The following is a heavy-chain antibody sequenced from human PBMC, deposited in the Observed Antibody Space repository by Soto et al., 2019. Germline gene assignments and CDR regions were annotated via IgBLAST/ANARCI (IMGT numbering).Heavy chain of an antibody. Sequence: DVQLLESGGGLVQPEGSLRLSCAASGFTISSYAMGWVRQGPGKGLEWVAVVSIGGSTHYADSVRGRFTISRDNSKNTLPLQKNSLTAENTAVYFCAKRRGAGGHFDYWGQGALVTVSS. CDR2: VSIGGST. D-gene: IGHD2-15*01. CDR3: AKRRGAGGHFDY. V-gene: IGHV3-23*01. CDR1: GFTISSYA. J-gene: IGHJ4*02.